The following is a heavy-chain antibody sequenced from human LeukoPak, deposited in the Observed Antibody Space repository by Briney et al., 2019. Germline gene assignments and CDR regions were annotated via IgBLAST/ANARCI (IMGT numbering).Heavy chain of an antibody. CDR3: AKGSYGTVAEYFQH. CDR2: INGSGGST. V-gene: IGHV3-23*01. J-gene: IGHJ1*01. Sequence: PGGSLRLSCAASGFTFSSYAMSWVRQAPGKGLQWVSVINGSGGSTGYADSVKGRFTISRDNSKNTLYLQMNSLRAEDTAIYYCAKGSYGTVAEYFQHWGQGTLVTVSS. D-gene: IGHD3-10*01. CDR1: GFTFSSYA.